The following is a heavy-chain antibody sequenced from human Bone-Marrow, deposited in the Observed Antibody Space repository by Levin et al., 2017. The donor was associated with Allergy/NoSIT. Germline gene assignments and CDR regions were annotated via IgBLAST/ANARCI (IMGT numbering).Heavy chain of an antibody. CDR2: VYSGGAT. J-gene: IGHJ4*02. CDR1: GFTVSTNY. CDR3: ASGVSDDYGDYLRY. V-gene: IGHV3-53*01. D-gene: IGHD4-17*01. Sequence: GGSLRLSCAASGFTVSTNYVNWVRQAPGKGLEWVSVVYSGGATYYADSVKGRFIISRDNSKNTLYLQVNSLRAEDTGVYYCASGVSDDYGDYLRYWGQGTLVTVSS.